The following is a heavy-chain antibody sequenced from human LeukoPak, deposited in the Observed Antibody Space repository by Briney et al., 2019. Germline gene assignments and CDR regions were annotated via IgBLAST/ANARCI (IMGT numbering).Heavy chain of an antibody. Sequence: GGSLRLSCAASGFTFSSYSMNWVRQAPGKGLEWVSSISSSSSYIYYADSVKGRFTISRDNAKNSLYLQMNSLRAEDTAVYYCAREQDLRGYSYGDFDYRGQGTLVTVSS. CDR2: ISSSSSYI. CDR1: GFTFSSYS. V-gene: IGHV3-21*01. CDR3: AREQDLRGYSYGDFDY. D-gene: IGHD5-18*01. J-gene: IGHJ4*02.